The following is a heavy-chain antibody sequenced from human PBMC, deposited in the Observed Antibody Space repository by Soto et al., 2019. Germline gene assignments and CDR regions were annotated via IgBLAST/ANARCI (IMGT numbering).Heavy chain of an antibody. Sequence: GESLKISCKGSGYSFSTYWIAWVRQMPGIGLEWMGIIYPGDSDTRYSPSFQGQVTISADKSISTAYLQWSSLKASDTAMYYCARSSIAARPWYYYYGMDVWGQGTTVTVSS. CDR1: GYSFSTYW. CDR2: IYPGDSDT. J-gene: IGHJ6*02. D-gene: IGHD6-6*01. CDR3: ARSSIAARPWYYYYGMDV. V-gene: IGHV5-51*01.